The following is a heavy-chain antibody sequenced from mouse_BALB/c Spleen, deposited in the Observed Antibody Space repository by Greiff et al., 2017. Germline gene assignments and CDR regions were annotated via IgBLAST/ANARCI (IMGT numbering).Heavy chain of an antibody. D-gene: IGHD1-1*01. CDR2: IDPETGGT. Sequence: VQLHQSGAELVRPGASVTLSCKASGYTFTDYEMHWVKQTPVHGLEWIGAIDPETGGTAYNQKFKGKATLTADKSSSTAYMELRSLTSEDSAVYYCTGGSRPVGYWGQGTTLTVSS. CDR3: TGGSRPVGY. J-gene: IGHJ2*01. V-gene: IGHV1-15*01. CDR1: GYTFTDYE.